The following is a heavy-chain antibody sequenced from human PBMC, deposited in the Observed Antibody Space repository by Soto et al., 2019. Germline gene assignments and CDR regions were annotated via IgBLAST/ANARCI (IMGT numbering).Heavy chain of an antibody. V-gene: IGHV3-23*01. CDR3: ANYYDSSSYYFDY. CDR2: ISGSGDST. CDR1: GFTFSSYA. D-gene: IGHD3-22*01. Sequence: GGSLRLSCAASGFTFSSYAMSWVRQAPGKGLEWVSAISGSGDSTYYADSVKGRFTISRDNAKNTLYLQMNSMRAEDTAIYDYANYYDSSSYYFDYWGQGTLVTVSS. J-gene: IGHJ4*02.